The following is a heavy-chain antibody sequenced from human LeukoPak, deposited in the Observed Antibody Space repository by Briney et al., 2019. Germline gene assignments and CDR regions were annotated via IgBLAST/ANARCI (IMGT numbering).Heavy chain of an antibody. Sequence: VASVTVSCKASAYTFTNYGISWVRQAPGQGLEWMGWIRAYNGNTNYEQKVQGRVTMTTDTSTSTAYMELRSLTSDDTAVYYCARASAHWSDYWGQGTLVTGSS. V-gene: IGHV1-18*01. CDR3: ARASAHWSDY. D-gene: IGHD2-8*02. CDR1: AYTFTNYG. J-gene: IGHJ4*02. CDR2: IRAYNGNT.